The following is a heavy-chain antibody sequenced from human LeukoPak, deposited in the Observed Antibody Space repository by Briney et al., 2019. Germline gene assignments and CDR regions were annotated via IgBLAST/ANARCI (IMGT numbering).Heavy chain of an antibody. D-gene: IGHD2-15*01. CDR3: ARSYCSGGSCYSDY. V-gene: IGHV1-18*01. CDR2: IRAYNGNT. Sequence: ASVKVSCTASGYTFTSYGISWVRQAPGQGLEWMGWIRAYNGNTNYAQKLQGRVTMTTDTSTSTAYMELRSLRSDDTAVYYCARSYCSGGSCYSDYWGQGTLVTVSS. CDR1: GYTFTSYG. J-gene: IGHJ4*02.